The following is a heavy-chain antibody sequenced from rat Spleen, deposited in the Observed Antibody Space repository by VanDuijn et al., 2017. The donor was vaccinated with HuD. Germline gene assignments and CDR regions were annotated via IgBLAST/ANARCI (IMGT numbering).Heavy chain of an antibody. CDR2: ISYDGSST. Sequence: EVQLVESGGGLVQPGRSLKLSCAASGFTFSDYNMAWVRQAPKKGLEWVATISYDGSSTYYRDSVKGRFTISRDNAKSTLYLQMDSLRSEDTATYYCARQGYGPGYWGQGVMVTVSS. D-gene: IGHD2-2*01. V-gene: IGHV5-7*01. CDR1: GFTFSDYN. J-gene: IGHJ2*01. CDR3: ARQGYGPGY.